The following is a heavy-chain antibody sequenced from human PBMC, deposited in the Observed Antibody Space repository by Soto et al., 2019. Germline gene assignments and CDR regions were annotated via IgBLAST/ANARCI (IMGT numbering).Heavy chain of an antibody. D-gene: IGHD3-22*01. CDR1: GGTFSSYA. CDR2: IIPIFGTA. V-gene: IGHV1-69*13. CDR3: ARDSRTYYYDSSGYPLGSFDY. J-gene: IGHJ4*02. Sequence: SVKVSCKASGGTFSSYAISWVRQAPGQGLEWMGGIIPIFGTANYAQKFQGRVTITADESTSTAYMELSSLRSEDTAVYYCARDSRTYYYDSSGYPLGSFDYGGQGTLVTVS.